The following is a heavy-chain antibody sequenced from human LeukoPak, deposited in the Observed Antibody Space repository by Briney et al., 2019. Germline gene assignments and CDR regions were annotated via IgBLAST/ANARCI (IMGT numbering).Heavy chain of an antibody. CDR3: AARRYYYYGMDV. CDR2: IYSGGST. Sequence: PGGSLRLSCAASGFTVSSNYMSWVRQAPGKGLEWVSVIYSGGSTYYADSMKGRFTISRDNSKNTLYLQMNSLRAEDTAVYYCAARRYYYYGMDVWGQGTTVTVSS. V-gene: IGHV3-66*01. CDR1: GFTVSSNY. J-gene: IGHJ6*02.